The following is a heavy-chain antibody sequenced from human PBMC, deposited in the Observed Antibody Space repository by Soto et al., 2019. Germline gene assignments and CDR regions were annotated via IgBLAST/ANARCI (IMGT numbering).Heavy chain of an antibody. CDR3: AREISTATIKVCFDC. J-gene: IGHJ4*02. D-gene: IGHD4-17*01. CDR1: GSTYRSHA. Sequence: GGSLRLSCGASGSTYRSHAMHWVRQTPDKGLEWVAKISYDGTQTHYPDSVRGRFTISRDNSKNTLDLQMNFLRDEDTAVYYCAREISTATIKVCFDCWGQGTLVTVSS. CDR2: ISYDGTQT. V-gene: IGHV3-30*03.